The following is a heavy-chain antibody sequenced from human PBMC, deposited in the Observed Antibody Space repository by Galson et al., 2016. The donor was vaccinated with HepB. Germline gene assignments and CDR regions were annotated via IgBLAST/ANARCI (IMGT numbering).Heavy chain of an antibody. Sequence: SETLSLTCTVSGGSISSSSYFWAWIRQPPGKGLDWIGSIYYSGTTHYNPSLQILVSISVDTSKNQFSLRLTSVSAADTAMYSCARQDRAGLVNFWGQGTMVTVSS. CDR2: IYYSGTT. CDR1: GGSISSSSYF. CDR3: ARQDRAGLVNF. D-gene: IGHD6-19*01. V-gene: IGHV4-39*01. J-gene: IGHJ3*01.